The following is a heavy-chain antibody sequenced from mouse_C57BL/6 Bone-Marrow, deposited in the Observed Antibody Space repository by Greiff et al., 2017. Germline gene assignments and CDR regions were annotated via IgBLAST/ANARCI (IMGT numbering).Heavy chain of an antibody. D-gene: IGHD2-1*01. Sequence: EVQVVESGGGLVKPGGSLKLSCAASGFTFSSYAMSWVRQTPEKRLEWVATISDGGSYTYYPDNVKGRFTISRDNAKNNLYLQMSHLKSEDTAMYYWAREPDYYGLYFDYWGQGTTLTVSS. CDR1: GFTFSSYA. V-gene: IGHV5-4*01. CDR2: ISDGGSYT. CDR3: AREPDYYGLYFDY. J-gene: IGHJ2*01.